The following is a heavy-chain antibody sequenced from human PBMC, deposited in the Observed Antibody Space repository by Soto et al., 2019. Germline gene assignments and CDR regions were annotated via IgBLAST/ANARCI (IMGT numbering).Heavy chain of an antibody. J-gene: IGHJ6*02. CDR1: GYTFTRYG. V-gene: IGHV1-18*01. CDR2: INTYNGNT. D-gene: IGHD3-16*01. CDR3: AMVDVYVTPSPQDV. Sequence: QVQLVQSGAEVKNPGASVKVSCKASGYTFTRYGIGWARQAPGKGLEWMGWINTYNGNTNYAQNVQGRVTLTTDTSTSTAYMELRSLRSNDTAIYDCAMVDVYVTPSPQDVWGQGTTVIVSS.